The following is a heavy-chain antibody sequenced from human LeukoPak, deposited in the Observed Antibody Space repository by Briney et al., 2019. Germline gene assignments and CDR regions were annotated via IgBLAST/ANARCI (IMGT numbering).Heavy chain of an antibody. CDR2: ISSSSSYI. CDR3: ARDGSYSSGWYEAFDI. V-gene: IGHV3-21*01. J-gene: IGHJ3*02. D-gene: IGHD6-19*01. Sequence: PGGSLRLSCAASGFTFSSYSMNCVSQAPGKGPEWVSSISSSSSYIYYADSVKGRFTISRDNAKNSLYLQMNSLRAEDTAVYYCARDGSYSSGWYEAFDIWGQGTMVTVSS. CDR1: GFTFSSYS.